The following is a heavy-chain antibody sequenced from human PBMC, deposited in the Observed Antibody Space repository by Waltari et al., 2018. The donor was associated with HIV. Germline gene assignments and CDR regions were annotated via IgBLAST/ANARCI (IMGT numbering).Heavy chain of an antibody. CDR1: GGSISSSSYY. Sequence: QLQLQESGPGLVKPSETLSLTCTVSGGSISSSSYYWGWIRQPPGKGLEWIGSIYYSGSTYYNPSLKSRVTISVDTSKNQFSLKLGSVTAADTAVYYCARLAAADAVDIWGQGTMVTVSS. CDR3: ARLAAADAVDI. D-gene: IGHD6-13*01. CDR2: IYYSGST. V-gene: IGHV4-39*01. J-gene: IGHJ3*02.